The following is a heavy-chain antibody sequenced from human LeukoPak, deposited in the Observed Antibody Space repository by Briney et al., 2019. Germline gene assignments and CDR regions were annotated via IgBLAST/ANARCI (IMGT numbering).Heavy chain of an antibody. CDR2: INPNSGGT. CDR1: GYTFTGYY. Sequence: ASVKVSCKASGYTFTGYYMHWVRQAPGQGLEWRGRINPNSGGTNYAQKFQGRVTMTRDTSISTAYMELSRLRSDDTAVYYCARNNYYGSGSYRGYFDYWGQGTLVTVSS. CDR3: ARNNYYGSGSYRGYFDY. J-gene: IGHJ4*02. V-gene: IGHV1-2*06. D-gene: IGHD3-10*01.